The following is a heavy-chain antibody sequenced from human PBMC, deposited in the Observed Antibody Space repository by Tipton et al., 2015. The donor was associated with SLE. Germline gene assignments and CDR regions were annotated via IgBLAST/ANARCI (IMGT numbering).Heavy chain of an antibody. CDR2: VFYRGNT. CDR1: ADSMTSHY. Sequence: TLSLTCTVSADSMTSHYWSWIRQSPGKGLEWVGYVFYRGNTRYSPSLNSRVTIAIDTSRRQFTLNLKSVPAADTAVYYCASQTGNRALGVFFDYWGQGTLVTVPS. CDR3: ASQTGNRALGVFFDY. V-gene: IGHV4-59*11. D-gene: IGHD7-27*01. J-gene: IGHJ4*01.